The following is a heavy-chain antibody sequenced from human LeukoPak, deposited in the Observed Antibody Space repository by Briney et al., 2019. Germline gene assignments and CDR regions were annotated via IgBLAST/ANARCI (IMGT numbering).Heavy chain of an antibody. CDR1: GFTFSSHW. J-gene: IGHJ4*02. V-gene: IGHV3-7*03. D-gene: IGHD4-17*01. Sequence: GGSLRLSCAASGFTFSSHWMTWVRQAPGKGLEWVANIKQDGSEKYYVDSVKGRFTISRDNSKNTLYLQMNSLRAEDTAVYYCAKVDYGDYVDYWGQGTLVTVSS. CDR2: IKQDGSEK. CDR3: AKVDYGDYVDY.